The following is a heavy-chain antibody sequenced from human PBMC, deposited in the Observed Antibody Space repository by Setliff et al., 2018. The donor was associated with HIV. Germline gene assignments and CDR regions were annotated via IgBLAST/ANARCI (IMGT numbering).Heavy chain of an antibody. Sequence: LRLSCAASGFTLSSSHMTWVRQAPGKGLEWVSFIYSDGRTQYADSVKGRLTLSRDNSRNTLFLQMSSLRPEDTAVYFCARLKGLTADYWGQGTLVTVSS. D-gene: IGHD7-27*01. V-gene: IGHV3-53*05. CDR2: IYSDGRT. CDR3: ARLKGLTADY. J-gene: IGHJ4*02. CDR1: GFTLSSSH.